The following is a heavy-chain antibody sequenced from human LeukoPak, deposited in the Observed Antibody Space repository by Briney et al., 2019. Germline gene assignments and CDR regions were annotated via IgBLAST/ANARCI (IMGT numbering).Heavy chain of an antibody. V-gene: IGHV5-51*01. CDR3: ARPIAGSTIYFEY. CDR1: GYSFTSSW. J-gene: IGHJ4*02. Sequence: GESLKISCKGSGYSFTSSWIAWVRQMPGKGLEWMGIIYPGDSNTRYSPSFQGQVTISADKSTSTAYLQWSSLKASDTAMYYCARPIAGSTIYFEYWGQGTLVTVSS. D-gene: IGHD2-2*01. CDR2: IYPGDSNT.